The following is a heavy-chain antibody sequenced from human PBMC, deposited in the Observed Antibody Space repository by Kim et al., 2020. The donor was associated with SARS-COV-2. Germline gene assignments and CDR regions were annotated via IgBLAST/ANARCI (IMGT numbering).Heavy chain of an antibody. V-gene: IGHV4-34*01. J-gene: IGHJ4*02. CDR3: ARGLEEDYDYIWGSYRPRRAFDY. CDR1: GGSFSGYY. CDR2: INHSGST. Sequence: SETPSLTCAVYGGSFSGYYWSWIRQPPGKGLEWIGEINHSGSTNYNPSLKSRVTISVDTSKNQFSLKLSSVTAADTAVYYCARGLEEDYDYIWGSYRPRRAFDYWGQGTLVTVSS. D-gene: IGHD3-16*02.